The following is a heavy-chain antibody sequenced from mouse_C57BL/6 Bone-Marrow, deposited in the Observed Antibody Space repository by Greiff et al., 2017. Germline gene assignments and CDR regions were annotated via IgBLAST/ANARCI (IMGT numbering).Heavy chain of an antibody. D-gene: IGHD4-1*01. Sequence: EVQVVESGAELVRPGASVKLSCTASGFNIKDDYMHWVKQRPEQGLEWIGWIDPENGDTEYASKFQGKATITADTSSNTAYLQLSSLTSEDTAVYYGTTPALGNAMDDWGQGTSVTVSS. CDR2: IDPENGDT. V-gene: IGHV14-4*01. J-gene: IGHJ4*01. CDR3: TTPALGNAMDD. CDR1: GFNIKDDY.